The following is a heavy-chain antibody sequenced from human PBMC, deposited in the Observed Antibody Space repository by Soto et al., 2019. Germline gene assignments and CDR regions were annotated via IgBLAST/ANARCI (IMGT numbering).Heavy chain of an antibody. V-gene: IGHV3-53*02. D-gene: IGHD3-22*01. CDR3: AREKGIVVITLEDSYFDL. Sequence: EVQLVETGGGLIQPGGSLRLSCAASGFTVSSNYMSWVRQAPGKGLEWVSGISSGDETYYADSVKGRFTISRDNSKNTLFLQMNNLRAEDTAVYFCAREKGIVVITLEDSYFDLWGRGTLITVSS. CDR1: GFTVSSNY. J-gene: IGHJ2*01. CDR2: ISSGDET.